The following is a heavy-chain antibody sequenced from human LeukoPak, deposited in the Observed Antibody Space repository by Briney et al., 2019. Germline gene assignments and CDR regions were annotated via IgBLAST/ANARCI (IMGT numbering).Heavy chain of an antibody. CDR1: GGTFSSYA. V-gene: IGHV1-69*04. Sequence: SVKVSCKASGGTFSSYAISWVRQAPGQGLEWMGRIIPILGIANYAQKFQGRVTITADKSTSTAYMELSSLRSEDTAVYYCARDGNYYYDSSGYYYFDYWGQGTLVTVSS. J-gene: IGHJ4*02. CDR2: IIPILGIA. CDR3: ARDGNYYYDSSGYYYFDY. D-gene: IGHD3-22*01.